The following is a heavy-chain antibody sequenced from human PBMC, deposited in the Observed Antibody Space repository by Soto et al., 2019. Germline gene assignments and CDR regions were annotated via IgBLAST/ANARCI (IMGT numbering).Heavy chain of an antibody. CDR2: THYSGST. Sequence: SETLSLTCTVSGGSTSSYYWSWIRQPPGKGLELIGYTHYSGSTNYNPSLKSRVTISVDTSKNQFSLKLRSVTAADTAVYYCAKGDTTMVPDYWGQGSLDTVSS. CDR1: GGSTSSYY. V-gene: IGHV4-59*01. D-gene: IGHD5-18*01. CDR3: AKGDTTMVPDY. J-gene: IGHJ4*02.